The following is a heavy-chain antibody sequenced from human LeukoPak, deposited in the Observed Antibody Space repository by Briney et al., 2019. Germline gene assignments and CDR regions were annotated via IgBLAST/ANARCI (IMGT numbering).Heavy chain of an antibody. CDR1: GFTFSNYA. V-gene: IGHV3-33*01. CDR2: IWYDGSNK. Sequence: AGGSLRLSCAASGFTFSNYAIHGVRQAPGKGLEWVAVIWYDGSNKYYADSVKGRFTISRDNSKNTLYLQMNSLRAEDTAVYYCARDLEAWANIAAAGTLDYWGQGTLVTVSS. D-gene: IGHD6-13*01. CDR3: ARDLEAWANIAAAGTLDY. J-gene: IGHJ4*02.